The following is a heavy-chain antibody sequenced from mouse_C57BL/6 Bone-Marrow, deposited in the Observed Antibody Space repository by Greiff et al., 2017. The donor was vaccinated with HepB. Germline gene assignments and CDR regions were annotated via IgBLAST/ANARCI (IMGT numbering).Heavy chain of an antibody. Sequence: EVQLKQSGAELVRPGASVKLSCTASGFNIKDDYMHWVKQRPEQGLEWIGWIDPENGDTEYASKFQGKATITADTSSNTAYLQLSSLTSEDTAVYYCTDGYYRAYWGQGTLVTVSA. V-gene: IGHV14-4*01. CDR2: IDPENGDT. D-gene: IGHD2-3*01. J-gene: IGHJ3*01. CDR3: TDGYYRAY. CDR1: GFNIKDDY.